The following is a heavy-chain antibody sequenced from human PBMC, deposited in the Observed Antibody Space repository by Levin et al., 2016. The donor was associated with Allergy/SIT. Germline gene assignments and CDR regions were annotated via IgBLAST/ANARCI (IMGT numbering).Heavy chain of an antibody. CDR3: ARFGEGYFDY. J-gene: IGHJ4*02. CDR1: GFTFSDYY. CDR2: ISSSSSYT. V-gene: IGHV3-11*03. Sequence: GESLKISCAASGFTFSDYYMSWIRQAPGKGLEWVSYISSSSSYTNYADSVKGRFTISRDNAKNSLYLQMNSLRAEDTAVYYCARFGEGYFDYWGQGTLVTVSS. D-gene: IGHD4-17*01.